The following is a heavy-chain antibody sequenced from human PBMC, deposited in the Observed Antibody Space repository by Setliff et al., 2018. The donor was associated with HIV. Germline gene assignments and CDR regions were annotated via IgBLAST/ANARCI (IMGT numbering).Heavy chain of an antibody. CDR1: GYTFTGYY. Sequence: ASVKVSCKASGYTFTGYYMHWVRQAPGKGLEWMGGFDPEDGETIYAQKFQGRVTITTDESTSTAYMELSGLRSEDTAVYYCARDFGGYCSSMSCPGLFDPWGQGTLVTVSS. D-gene: IGHD2-2*01. CDR3: ARDFGGYCSSMSCPGLFDP. V-gene: IGHV1-24*01. J-gene: IGHJ5*02. CDR2: FDPEDGET.